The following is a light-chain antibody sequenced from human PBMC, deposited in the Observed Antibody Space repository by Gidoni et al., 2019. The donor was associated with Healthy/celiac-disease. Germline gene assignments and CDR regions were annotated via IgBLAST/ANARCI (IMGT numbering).Light chain of an antibody. Sequence: DVVVTQSILSLPVTLGQPASISGRSSQSFVYSDRNTSFNWFQQRPGQSPRRLISTVSNRASGVPDRFSGSGSATDSTLNISRVEADDVGVYYCMQGTPSHTFGQGTKLEIK. CDR3: MQGTPSHT. V-gene: IGKV2-30*01. CDR1: QSFVYSDRNTS. CDR2: TVS. J-gene: IGKJ2*01.